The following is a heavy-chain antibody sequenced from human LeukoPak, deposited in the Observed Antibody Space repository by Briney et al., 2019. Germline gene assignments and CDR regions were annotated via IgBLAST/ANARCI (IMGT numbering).Heavy chain of an antibody. Sequence: PEGSLRLSCAASGFSFSNYGMNWVRQAPGKGLEWVSGIIGSGGTTYTADSVKGRFTISRDNSKNTLYLQMNSLRAEDTAVYYCARDLNWGAFDIRGQGTMVSVSS. CDR2: IIGSGGTT. D-gene: IGHD7-27*01. CDR3: ARDLNWGAFDI. V-gene: IGHV3-23*01. J-gene: IGHJ3*02. CDR1: GFSFSNYG.